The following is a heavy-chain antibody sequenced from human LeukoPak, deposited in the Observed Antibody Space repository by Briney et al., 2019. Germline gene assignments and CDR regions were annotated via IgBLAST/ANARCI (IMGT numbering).Heavy chain of an antibody. CDR2: IYWNDDK. Sequence: SGPTLVKPTQTLTLTFTFSGVSLSTSGVGVGWIRQPPGKALEWLALIYWNDDKRYSPSLKSRLTITKDTSKNQVVLTMTNMAPVDTATYHCAHLPDSSAWAYRRYFDYWGQGTLVTVSS. CDR1: GVSLSTSGVG. D-gene: IGHD6-19*01. CDR3: AHLPDSSAWAYRRYFDY. V-gene: IGHV2-5*01. J-gene: IGHJ4*02.